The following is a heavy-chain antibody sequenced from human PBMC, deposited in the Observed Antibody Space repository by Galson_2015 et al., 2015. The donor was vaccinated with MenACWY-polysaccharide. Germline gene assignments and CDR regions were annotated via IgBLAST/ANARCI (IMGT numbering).Heavy chain of an antibody. V-gene: IGHV3-30*18. Sequence: SLRLSCAASGFTLSNYAMHWVRQAPGKGLEWVAVISSDGNTIYYTDSVKGRFTVSRDTSKNTLYVHMDSLRLEDTALYYCAKELNGHTSGWYSSGSDCWGQ. CDR1: GFTLSNYA. CDR3: AKELNGHTSGWYSSGSDC. D-gene: IGHD6-19*01. J-gene: IGHJ4*02. CDR2: ISSDGNTI.